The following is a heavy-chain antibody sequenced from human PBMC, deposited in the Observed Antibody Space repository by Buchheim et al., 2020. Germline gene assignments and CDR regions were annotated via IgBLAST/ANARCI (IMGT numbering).Heavy chain of an antibody. CDR3: AKSRLLEGYCSGGSCYYGYDY. D-gene: IGHD2-15*01. CDR2: ISGSGGST. V-gene: IGHV3-23*01. CDR1: GFTFSSYA. J-gene: IGHJ4*02. Sequence: EVQLLESGGGLVQPGGSLRLSCAASGFTFSSYAMSWVRQAPGKGLEWVSAISGSGGSTYYADSVKGRFTISRDNSKNTLYLQMNSLGTEDTAVYYCAKSRLLEGYCSGGSCYYGYDYWGQGTL.